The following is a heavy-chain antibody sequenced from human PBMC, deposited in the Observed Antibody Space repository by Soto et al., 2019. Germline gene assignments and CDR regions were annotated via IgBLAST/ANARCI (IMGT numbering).Heavy chain of an antibody. D-gene: IGHD5-12*01. Sequence: EVQLLESGGGLVQPGGSLRLSCAASGFTFSNYAMTWVRQAPGKGLEWVSGLGGSGDNTYYAESVKGRFTISRDNSKNPLYLQMDSLRPEDTAVYYCAKAQYSGYDISLNFLSGGQGTLVTVSS. CDR3: AKAQYSGYDISLNFLS. CDR1: GFTFSNYA. CDR2: LGGSGDNT. V-gene: IGHV3-23*01. J-gene: IGHJ4*02.